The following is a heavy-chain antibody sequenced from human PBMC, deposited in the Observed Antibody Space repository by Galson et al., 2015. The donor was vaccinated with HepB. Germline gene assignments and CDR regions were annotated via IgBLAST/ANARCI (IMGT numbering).Heavy chain of an antibody. J-gene: IGHJ4*02. CDR1: GFPFATYA. CDR2: IGGSGTRT. V-gene: IGHV3-23*01. CDR3: AKEKTSAGFFDY. Sequence: SLRLSCAASGFPFATYAMSWVRQAQGKGLEWVSAIGGSGTRTHYSDSVKGRFTISRDNSKITLYLQMNSLRAEDTAVYFCAKEKTSAGFFDYWGQGALVTVSS.